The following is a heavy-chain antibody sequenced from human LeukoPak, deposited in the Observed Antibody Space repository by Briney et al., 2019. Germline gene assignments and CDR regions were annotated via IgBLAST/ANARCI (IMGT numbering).Heavy chain of an antibody. Sequence: GGSLRLSCAASGFTFDDYAMRWVRQAPGKGLEWVSGISWNSGSIGYADSVKGRFTISRDNAKNSLYLQMNILRPEDTALYYCAKGYCSSTSCFSDYWGQGTLVTVSS. D-gene: IGHD2-2*01. CDR2: ISWNSGSI. CDR1: GFTFDDYA. J-gene: IGHJ4*02. CDR3: AKGYCSSTSCFSDY. V-gene: IGHV3-9*01.